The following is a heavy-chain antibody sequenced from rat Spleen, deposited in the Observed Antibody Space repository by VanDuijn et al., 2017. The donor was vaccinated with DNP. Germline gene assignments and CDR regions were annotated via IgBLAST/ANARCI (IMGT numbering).Heavy chain of an antibody. J-gene: IGHJ2*01. CDR1: GYSITSCCR. D-gene: IGHD1-6*01. Sequence: EMQLQESGPGLLKPSQSLSLTCSVTGYSITSCCRWTWIRKFPGHKLEWMGYINSAGSIEYNPSLKGRISITSDTSKNQFFLQVNSVTTDDTATYYCTRGDILRSFDYWGQGVMVTVSS. CDR3: TRGDILRSFDY. CDR2: INSAGSI. V-gene: IGHV3-3*01.